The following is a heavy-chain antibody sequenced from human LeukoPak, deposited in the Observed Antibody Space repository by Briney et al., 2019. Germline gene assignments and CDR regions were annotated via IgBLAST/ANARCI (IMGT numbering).Heavy chain of an antibody. CDR2: ISYDGSNK. J-gene: IGHJ4*02. CDR3: AKKFPGTVAAGPDH. Sequence: PGRSLRLSYAASGFTFSSYAMHWVRQAPGKGLEWVAVISYDGSNKYYADSVKGRFTISRDNSKNTLYLQMNSLRAEDTAVYYCAKKFPGTVAAGPDHWGQGTLVTVSS. CDR1: GFTFSSYA. D-gene: IGHD6-13*01. V-gene: IGHV3-30-3*01.